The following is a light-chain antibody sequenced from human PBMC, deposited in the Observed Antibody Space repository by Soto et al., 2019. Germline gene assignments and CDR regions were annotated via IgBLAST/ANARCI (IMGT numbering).Light chain of an antibody. V-gene: IGLV2-23*01. CDR1: SSDAGHYNF. CDR2: EDS. CDR3: CSYAGSSTSWV. Sequence: QSALTQPASVSGSPGQSITISCTGTSSDAGHYNFVSWYQQHPGKAPKVIIYEDSTRPSGVSNRISGSKSGNTASLTISGLQAEDDADYYCCSYAGSSTSWVFGGGTKLTVL. J-gene: IGLJ3*02.